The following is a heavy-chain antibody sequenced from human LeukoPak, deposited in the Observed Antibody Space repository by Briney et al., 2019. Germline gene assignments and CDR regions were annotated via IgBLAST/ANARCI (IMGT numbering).Heavy chain of an antibody. CDR1: GYTFRGNY. D-gene: IGHD4-11*01. V-gene: IGHV1-2*02. CDR2: IDANNGDT. Sequence: GSSVKVSCKASGYTFRGNYIHWLRQAPGQGLEWMGWIDANNGDTKSAQKFQGRVTMSRDTSISTAYMDLSSLSPDDAAVYYCARDPSSVTLYFFDYWGQGTLVTGSS. J-gene: IGHJ4*02. CDR3: ARDPSSVTLYFFDY.